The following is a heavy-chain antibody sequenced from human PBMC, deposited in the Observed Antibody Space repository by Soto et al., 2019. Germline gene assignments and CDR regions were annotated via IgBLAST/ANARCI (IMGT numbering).Heavy chain of an antibody. CDR3: VKRKADSACSES. CDR2: ISVSGDST. CDR1: GFTFNNYA. Sequence: EVQLLESGGGMVQPGGSLRLSCAAAGFTFNNYAMTWVRQAPVKGLEWVSSISVSGDSTYYADSVKGRFTLSRDNSKNTLYLQRNSLRAEDTAVYYCVKRKADSACSESRGQGTLVTVSS. D-gene: IGHD1-26*01. V-gene: IGHV3-23*01. J-gene: IGHJ4*02.